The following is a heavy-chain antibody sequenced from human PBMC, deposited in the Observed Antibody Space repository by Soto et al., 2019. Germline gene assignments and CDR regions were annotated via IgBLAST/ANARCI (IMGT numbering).Heavy chain of an antibody. J-gene: IGHJ4*02. D-gene: IGHD3-3*01. CDR2: ISSSSSTI. Sequence: EVQLVESGGGLVQPGGSLRLSCAASGFTFSSYSMNWVRQAPGKGLEWVSYISSSSSTIYYADSVKGRFTISRDKAKNSLYLQMNSLRAEDTAVYYCARDGPASLLEWLFHGLFDYWGQGTLVTVSS. CDR3: ARDGPASLLEWLFHGLFDY. CDR1: GFTFSSYS. V-gene: IGHV3-48*01.